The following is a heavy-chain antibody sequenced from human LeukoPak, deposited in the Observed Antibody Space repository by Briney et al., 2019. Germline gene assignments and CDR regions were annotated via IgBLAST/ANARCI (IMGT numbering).Heavy chain of an antibody. CDR3: AREMKDSSGSFLAH. Sequence: RGSLRLSCAVSGFTFSDYEMNWVRQAPGKGLEWVSYISSRSSTKYYADSVRGRFTVSRDNAKSSLYLQMNSLRAEDTALYYCAREMKDSSGSFLAHWGQGTLVTVSS. CDR2: ISSRSSTK. J-gene: IGHJ4*02. CDR1: GFTFSDYE. V-gene: IGHV3-48*03. D-gene: IGHD3-22*01.